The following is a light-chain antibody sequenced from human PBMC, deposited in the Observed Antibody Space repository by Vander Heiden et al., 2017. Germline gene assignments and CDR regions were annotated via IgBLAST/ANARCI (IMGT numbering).Light chain of an antibody. Sequence: QSALTQPAPVSGSPGPSITTSCTATSSDGGNFDNVSRYQQHPGKAPKLMIYDVSNRPSGVSHRFSGSTSDNTAPLTSSGLQAEDDADYYCNSFTTGSTLVIFGGGTKLTVL. J-gene: IGLJ2*01. CDR2: DVS. CDR3: NSFTTGSTLVI. V-gene: IGLV2-14*03. CDR1: SSDGGNFDN.